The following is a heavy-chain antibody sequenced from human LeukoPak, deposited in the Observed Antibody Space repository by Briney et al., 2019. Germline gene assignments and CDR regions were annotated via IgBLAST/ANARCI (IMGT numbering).Heavy chain of an antibody. CDR2: ISNSGSTI. Sequence: PGGSLRLSCAASGFTFSDYYMSWIRQAPGKGLEWVSYISNSGSTIYYADSVKGRFTISRDNSKNTLYLQMNSLRAEDTAVYYCARDLRDHSMALPPPGAPLETLYYYYGMDVWGQGTTVTVSS. D-gene: IGHD2/OR15-2a*01. J-gene: IGHJ6*02. V-gene: IGHV3-11*04. CDR1: GFTFSDYY. CDR3: ARDLRDHSMALPPPGAPLETLYYYYGMDV.